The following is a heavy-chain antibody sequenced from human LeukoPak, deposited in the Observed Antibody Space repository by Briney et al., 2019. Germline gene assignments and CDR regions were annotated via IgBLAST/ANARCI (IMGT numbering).Heavy chain of an antibody. D-gene: IGHD3-16*02. J-gene: IGHJ4*02. V-gene: IGHV3-23*01. CDR3: AKRLRWGELSSHVI. CDR2: ISGSGGST. Sequence: GGSLRLSCAASGFTFSSYAMSWVRQAPGKGLEWVSAISGSGGSTYYADSVKGRFTISRDNSKNTLYLQMKSLRAEDTAVYYCAKRLRWGELSSHVIGGQGTLVTVSS. CDR1: GFTFSSYA.